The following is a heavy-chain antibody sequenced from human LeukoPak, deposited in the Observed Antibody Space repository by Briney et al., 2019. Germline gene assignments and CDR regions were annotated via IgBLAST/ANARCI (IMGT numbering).Heavy chain of an antibody. CDR3: AKGGGYCSSTSCYTHPFDY. J-gene: IGHJ4*02. Sequence: GRSLRLSCVASGFSLNTYGVHWTRQAPGKGLEWVAFMSYDTKNKYYADSVKGRFTISGDNSKNTLYLQMNSLRAEDTAVYYCAKGGGYCSSTSCYTHPFDYWGQGTLVTVSS. D-gene: IGHD2-2*02. CDR2: MSYDTKNK. CDR1: GFSLNTYG. V-gene: IGHV3-30*04.